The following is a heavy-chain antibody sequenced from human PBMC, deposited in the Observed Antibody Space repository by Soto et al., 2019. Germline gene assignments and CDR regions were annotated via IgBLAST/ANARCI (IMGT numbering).Heavy chain of an antibody. D-gene: IGHD3-9*01. CDR2: INAANGNT. V-gene: IGHV1-3*01. Sequence: QAQLVQSGAEVRKPGASIKVSCGTSGYTFADYILHWVRLAPGQGLEWMGWINAANGNTRYSKKLQGRLTITRDTSAGTPNLELTSLTPEDSAVYYCARDRPDIASLRYLDSFEIWGQGTMVTDSS. J-gene: IGHJ3*02. CDR1: GYTFADYI. CDR3: ARDRPDIASLRYLDSFEI.